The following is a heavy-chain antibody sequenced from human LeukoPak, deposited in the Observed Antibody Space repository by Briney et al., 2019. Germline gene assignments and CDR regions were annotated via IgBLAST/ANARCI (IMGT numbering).Heavy chain of an antibody. CDR2: ISNNGVNT. D-gene: IGHD1-26*01. CDR3: GNCRMRNSGSYSSDY. Sequence: GGSLRLSCAASGFTFSNYAMNWVRQAPGKGLEWVSAISNNGVNTYYADSVKDRFTISRDNSKNTLYLQMKSLRAEDTAVYYCGNCRMRNSGSYSSDYWGQGTLVTVSS. V-gene: IGHV3-23*01. CDR1: GFTFSNYA. J-gene: IGHJ4*02.